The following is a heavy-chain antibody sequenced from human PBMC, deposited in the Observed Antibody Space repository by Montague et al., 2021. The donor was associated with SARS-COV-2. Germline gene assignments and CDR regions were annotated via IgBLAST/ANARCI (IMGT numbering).Heavy chain of an antibody. D-gene: IGHD3-10*01. V-gene: IGHV3-7*01. CDR1: GFTFSNYW. CDR3: ARSLFSSGSF. J-gene: IGHJ4*02. CDR2: IKPDGSGQ. Sequence: SLRLSCAAPGFTFSNYWMNWARQAPGKGLEWVASIKPDGSGQNYVDSVKGRFTISRDNAKKSLYLQMNSLRVDDTAVYYCARSLFSSGSFWGQGTLVTVSS.